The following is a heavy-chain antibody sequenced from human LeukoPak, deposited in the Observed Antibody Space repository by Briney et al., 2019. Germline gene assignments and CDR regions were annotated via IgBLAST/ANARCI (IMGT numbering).Heavy chain of an antibody. J-gene: IGHJ4*02. D-gene: IGHD6-13*01. Sequence: SETLSLTCTVSGGSISSSSYYWGWIRQPPGKGLEWIGSIYYSGSTYYNPSLKSRVTISVDTSKNQFSLKLSSVTAADTAVYYCARATTRYSSSWYSIDYWGQGTLVTVSS. CDR1: GGSISSSSYY. V-gene: IGHV4-39*01. CDR3: ARATTRYSSSWYSIDY. CDR2: IYYSGST.